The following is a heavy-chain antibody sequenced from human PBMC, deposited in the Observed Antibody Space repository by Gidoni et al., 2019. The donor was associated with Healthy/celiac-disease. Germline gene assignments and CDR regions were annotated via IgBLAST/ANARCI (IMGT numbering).Heavy chain of an antibody. Sequence: EVQLVESGGGLVHPGGSLRLSCAASGFAFSSYSMNWVRQAPGKGLAWVSYISSSSSTIYYADSVKGRFTISRDNAKNSLYLQMNSLRAEDTAVYYCARRGSCSGGSCLPYNYYYYYMDVWGKGTTVTVSS. CDR3: ARRGSCSGGSCLPYNYYYYYMDV. CDR1: GFAFSSYS. CDR2: ISSSSSTI. V-gene: IGHV3-48*01. D-gene: IGHD2-15*01. J-gene: IGHJ6*03.